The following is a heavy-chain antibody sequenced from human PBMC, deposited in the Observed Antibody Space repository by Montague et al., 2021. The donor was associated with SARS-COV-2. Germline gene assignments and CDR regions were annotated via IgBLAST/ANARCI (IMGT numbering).Heavy chain of an antibody. Sequence: PALVKPTQTLTLTCTFSGLSLSTSGVGVGWIRQPPGKALEWLALIYWDDDKRYSPSLKSRLTITKDTSKNQVVLTMTNMDPVDTATYYCAHRKVLAAAWDYWGQGTLVTVSS. CDR2: IYWDDDK. CDR1: GLSLSTSGVG. V-gene: IGHV2-5*02. D-gene: IGHD6-13*01. CDR3: AHRKVLAAAWDY. J-gene: IGHJ4*02.